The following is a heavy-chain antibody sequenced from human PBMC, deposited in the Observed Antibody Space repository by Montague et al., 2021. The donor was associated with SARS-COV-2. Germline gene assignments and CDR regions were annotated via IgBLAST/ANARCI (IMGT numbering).Heavy chain of an antibody. D-gene: IGHD2-21*02. CDR1: GSFISSSY. CDR2: IYRSGNT. J-gene: IGHJ6*02. Sequence: SETLSLTCTVPGSFISSSYWSWIRQPPGKGLEWIGYIYRSGNTNYNPSLKSRVTISIDTSMNQFSLSLSSMTAADTAVYFCARDLLPPRTAIKTNFFGLDVWGQGTTVIVSS. V-gene: IGHV4-59*01. CDR3: ARDLLPPRTAIKTNFFGLDV.